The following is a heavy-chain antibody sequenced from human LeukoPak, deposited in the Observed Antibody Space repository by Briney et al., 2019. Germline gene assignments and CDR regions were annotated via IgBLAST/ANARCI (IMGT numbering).Heavy chain of an antibody. CDR2: IRHDGRNK. Sequence: QAGGSLRLSCAAAGLTFSNYGMHWVRQAPGKGLQWVAYIRHDGRNKYSADSVKGRFTIYRDNSKSTLYLQMNSLRPEDTAVYYCAKGGSNNWSFDNWGQGTLVTVSS. V-gene: IGHV3-30*02. CDR1: GLTFSNYG. D-gene: IGHD1-1*01. CDR3: AKGGSNNWSFDN. J-gene: IGHJ4*02.